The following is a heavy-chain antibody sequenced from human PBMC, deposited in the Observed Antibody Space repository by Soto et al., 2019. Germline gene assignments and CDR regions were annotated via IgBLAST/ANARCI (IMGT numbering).Heavy chain of an antibody. CDR2: ISTSGNT. CDR3: ARGGGVPALGDP. V-gene: IGHV4-4*07. CDR1: GVSMRNSY. J-gene: IGHJ5*02. D-gene: IGHD3-16*01. Sequence: PXGTLSLTGSVCGVSMRNSYWTWIRQSAGKGLEWIGRISTSGNTNYNPSPSSRLTMSVDTSKNQVSLKLTSVTAADTAVYYCARGGGVPALGDPWGQGTLVTGSS.